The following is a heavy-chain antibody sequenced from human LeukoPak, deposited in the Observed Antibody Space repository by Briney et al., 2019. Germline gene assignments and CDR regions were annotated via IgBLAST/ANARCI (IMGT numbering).Heavy chain of an antibody. J-gene: IGHJ3*02. V-gene: IGHV1-18*01. CDR2: ISAYNGNT. CDR1: GYTFTSYG. CDR3: ARDAGWSLRGPYAFDI. D-gene: IGHD3-22*01. Sequence: ASVKDSCKASGYTFTSYGISWVRQAPGQGRERMGWISAYNGNTNYAQKLQGRVTMTTDTSTSTVYMELRSLRSDDTAVYYCARDAGWSLRGPYAFDIWGQGTMVTVSS.